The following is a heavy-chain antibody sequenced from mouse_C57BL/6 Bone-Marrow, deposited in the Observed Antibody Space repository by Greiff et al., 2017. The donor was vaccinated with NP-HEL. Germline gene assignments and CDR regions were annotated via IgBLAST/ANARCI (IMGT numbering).Heavy chain of an antibody. J-gene: IGHJ3*01. D-gene: IGHD1-1*01. Sequence: VQLQQSGAELMKPGASVKLSCKATGYTFTGYWIEWVKQRPGHGLGWIGEILPGSGSTNYNEKFKGKATFTADTSYNTAYMQLRSLTTEDSAIYDCARWAYGTQFAYWGQGTLGTVSA. CDR2: ILPGSGST. CDR3: ARWAYGTQFAY. CDR1: GYTFTGYW. V-gene: IGHV1-9*01.